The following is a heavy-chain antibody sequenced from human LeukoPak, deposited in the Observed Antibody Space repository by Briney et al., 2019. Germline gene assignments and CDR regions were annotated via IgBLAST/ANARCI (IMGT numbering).Heavy chain of an antibody. CDR1: GFTFSTYG. V-gene: IGHV3-23*01. CDR2: ISGSGGST. D-gene: IGHD3-16*02. J-gene: IGHJ3*02. Sequence: PGGSLRLSCAASGFTFSTYGMSWVRQAPGKGLEWVSAISGSGGSTYYAESVKGRFTISRDNSKNTLYLQMNSLRAEDTAVYYCAKDPREISIWGQGTMVTVSS. CDR3: AKDPREISI.